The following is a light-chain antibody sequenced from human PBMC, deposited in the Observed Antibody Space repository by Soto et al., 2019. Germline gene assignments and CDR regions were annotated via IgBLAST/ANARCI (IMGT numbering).Light chain of an antibody. J-gene: IGLJ1*01. Sequence: SVLTQPPSASGSPGQSVTISCTGTSSDVGDYNYVSWYQQYPGKAPKLMIYEVNKRPSGVPDRFSGSKSGNTASLTVSGLQAEDEADYYCSSYAGSNTFVFGTGTKVTVL. CDR3: SSYAGSNTFV. CDR1: SSDVGDYNY. CDR2: EVN. V-gene: IGLV2-8*01.